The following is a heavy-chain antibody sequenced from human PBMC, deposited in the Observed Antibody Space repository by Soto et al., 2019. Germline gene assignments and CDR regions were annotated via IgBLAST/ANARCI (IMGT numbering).Heavy chain of an antibody. CDR2: TSFDENKK. D-gene: IGHD5-18*01. CDR1: GFTFSSYA. J-gene: IGHJ4*02. CDR3: GRDAGGYSYVLDY. V-gene: IGHV3-30*04. Sequence: QVQLVESGGGVVQPGRSLRLSCAASGFTFSSYAMYWVRQAPGKGLEWVAYTSFDENKKYYVESVKGRFTISRDNSKNTLYLQMDSLRTDDTALYYCGRDAGGYSYVLDYWGQGTLITVSP.